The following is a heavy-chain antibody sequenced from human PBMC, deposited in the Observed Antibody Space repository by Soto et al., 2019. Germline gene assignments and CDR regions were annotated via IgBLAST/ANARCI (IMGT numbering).Heavy chain of an antibody. V-gene: IGHV4-59*01. CDR3: ARDTGSYYLDS. J-gene: IGHJ4*01. Sequence: SETLSLTCTIYGGSISSYFWSWIRQPPGKGLEWIGYIHYSGTTVYSPSLKSRVTMSIDTSENQFTLNLTSVTAADTAVYYCARDTGSYYLDSWGQGSLVTVPQ. CDR2: IHYSGTT. D-gene: IGHD1-26*01. CDR1: GGSISSYF.